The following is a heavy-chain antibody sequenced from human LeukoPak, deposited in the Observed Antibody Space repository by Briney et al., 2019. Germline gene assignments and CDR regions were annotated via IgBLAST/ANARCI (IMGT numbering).Heavy chain of an antibody. J-gene: IGHJ4*02. V-gene: IGHV4-34*01. Sequence: SKTLSLTCAVYGGSFSGYYWSWIRQPPGKGLEWIGEINHSGSTNYNPSLKSRVTISVDTSKNQFSLKLSSVTAADTAVYYCARARYYYDSSGPDYWGQGTLVTVSS. CDR2: INHSGST. CDR1: GGSFSGYY. CDR3: ARARYYYDSSGPDY. D-gene: IGHD3-22*01.